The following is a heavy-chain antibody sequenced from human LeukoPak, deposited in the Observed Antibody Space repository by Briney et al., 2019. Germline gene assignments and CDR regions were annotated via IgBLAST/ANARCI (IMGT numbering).Heavy chain of an antibody. D-gene: IGHD3-22*01. Sequence: SQTLSLTCTVSGGSISSSSYCWGWIRQPPGKGLEWIGSIYYSGSTYYNPSLKSRVTISVDTSKNQFSLKLSSVTAADTAVYYCARDSDYYDSSGYYYVGFADYWGQGTLVTVSS. CDR2: IYYSGST. J-gene: IGHJ4*02. CDR3: ARDSDYYDSSGYYYVGFADY. V-gene: IGHV4-39*07. CDR1: GGSISSSSYC.